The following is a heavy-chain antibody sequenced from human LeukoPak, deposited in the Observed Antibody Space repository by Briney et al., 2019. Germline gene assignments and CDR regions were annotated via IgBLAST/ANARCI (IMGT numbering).Heavy chain of an antibody. D-gene: IGHD3-22*01. CDR3: ARAGWDYDSSGYLDY. CDR2: IYTSGST. Sequence: SETLSLTCTVSGGSISSYYWSWIRQPAGKGLEWIARIYTSGSTNYNPSLKSRVTMSVDTSKNQFSLKLSSVTAADTAVYYCARAGWDYDSSGYLDYWGQGTLVTVSS. V-gene: IGHV4-4*07. CDR1: GGSISSYY. J-gene: IGHJ4*02.